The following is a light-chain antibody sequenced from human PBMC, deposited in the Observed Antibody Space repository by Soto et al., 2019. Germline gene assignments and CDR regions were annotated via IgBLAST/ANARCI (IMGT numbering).Light chain of an antibody. CDR2: DAS. V-gene: IGKV3-20*01. Sequence: VMTQSHDTLSVSPGERGTLSGRASESVSSNVAWYQQKPGQAPRLLMFDASNRATDIPDRFSGSGSGTDFTLTISRLEPEEFAVYYCEQYGSSPRTVGQGTKVDI. J-gene: IGKJ1*01. CDR3: EQYGSSPRT. CDR1: ESVSSN.